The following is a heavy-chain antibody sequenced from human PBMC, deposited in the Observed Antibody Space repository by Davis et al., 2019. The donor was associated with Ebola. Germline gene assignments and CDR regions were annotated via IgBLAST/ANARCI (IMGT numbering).Heavy chain of an antibody. CDR3: ARGTEVIVVVPAATTGYFDY. CDR2: INHSGST. V-gene: IGHV4-34*01. CDR1: GGSFSGYY. Sequence: PSETLSLTCAVYGGSFSGYYWSWIRQPPGKGLEWIGEINHSGSTNYNPSLKSRVTISVDTSKNQFSLKLSSVTAADTAVYYCARGTEVIVVVPAATTGYFDYWGQGTLVTVSS. D-gene: IGHD2-2*01. J-gene: IGHJ4*02.